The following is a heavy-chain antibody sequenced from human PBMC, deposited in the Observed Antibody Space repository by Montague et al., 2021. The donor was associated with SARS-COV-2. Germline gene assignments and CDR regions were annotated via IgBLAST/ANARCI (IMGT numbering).Heavy chain of an antibody. CDR1: GFTFTSYS. V-gene: IGHV3-30*04. Sequence: SLRFSCAASGFTFTSYSMHWVRQAPGKGLEWLAIVSFNGAKQYYADSVNGRFTISRDNSKNTLFLQMNSLRAEDTAVYFCARVKTGPYVPIDFWGQGTLVTVSS. CDR3: ARVKTGPYVPIDF. D-gene: IGHD1-1*01. CDR2: VSFNGAKQ. J-gene: IGHJ4*02.